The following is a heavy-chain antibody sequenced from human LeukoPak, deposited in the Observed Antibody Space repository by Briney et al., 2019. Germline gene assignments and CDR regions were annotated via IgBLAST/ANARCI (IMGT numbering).Heavy chain of an antibody. CDR2: ISGSGGST. CDR3: AKPPLSSSLSHDTGSLWYYYYMDV. J-gene: IGHJ6*03. D-gene: IGHD6-6*01. CDR1: GFTFSSYA. Sequence: GGSLRLSCAASGFTFSSYAMSWVRQAPGKGLEWVSVISGSGGSTYYADSVKGRFTISRDNSKNTLYLQMNSLRAEDTAVYYCAKPPLSSSLSHDTGSLWYYYYMDVWGKGTTVTVSS. V-gene: IGHV3-23*01.